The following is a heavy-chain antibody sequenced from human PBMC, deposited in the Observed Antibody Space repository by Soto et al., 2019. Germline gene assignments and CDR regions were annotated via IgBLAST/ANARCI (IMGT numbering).Heavy chain of an antibody. J-gene: IGHJ4*02. D-gene: IGHD4-17*01. CDR2: IYWDDDK. CDR1: GFSLTTTHMG. Sequence: QITLKESGPPLVRPAQTLTLTCAFSGFSLTTTHMGVAWIRQPPGKALEWLALIYWDDDKRYSPSLKNRLAISKDTSRNRVVLTITNMNPEDTGTSFCAHPVDYDLLSFDHWGPGTLVTVSS. CDR3: AHPVDYDLLSFDH. V-gene: IGHV2-5*02.